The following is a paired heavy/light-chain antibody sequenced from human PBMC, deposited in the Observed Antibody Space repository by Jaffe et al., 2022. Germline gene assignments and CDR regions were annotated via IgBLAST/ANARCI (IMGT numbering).Heavy chain of an antibody. J-gene: IGHJ4*02. D-gene: IGHD3-10*01. V-gene: IGHV4-61*02. CDR2: IYTSGST. CDR3: ARGRDTMVRGVISESYYFDY. Sequence: QVQLQESGPGLVKPSQTLSLTCTVSGGSISSGSYYWSWIRQPAGKGLEWIGRIYTSGSTNYNPSLKSRVTISVDTSKNQFSLKLSSVTAADTAVYYCARGRDTMVRGVISESYYFDYWGQGTLVTVSS. CDR1: GGSISSGSYY.
Light chain of an antibody. Sequence: DIQMTQSPSSLSASVGDRVTITCRASQSISSYLNWYQQKPGKAPKLLIYAASSLQSGVPSRFSGSGSGTDFTLTISSLQPEDFATYYCQQSYSTPRITFGGGTKVEIK. J-gene: IGKJ4*01. CDR2: AAS. V-gene: IGKV1-39*01. CDR3: QQSYSTPRIT. CDR1: QSISSY.